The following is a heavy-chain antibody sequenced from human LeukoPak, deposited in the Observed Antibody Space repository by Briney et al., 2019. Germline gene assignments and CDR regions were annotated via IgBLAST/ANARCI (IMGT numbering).Heavy chain of an antibody. CDR2: ISAYNDNT. Sequence: ASVTVSFKASGYTFTIYGISWVRQAPGQGVEWMGWISAYNDNTNYAQKLQGRVTLTTDTSRSTAYMELRSLRADDTAVYYCARGERNVLRYFDCSYWGQGTLVTVSS. CDR1: GYTFTIYG. D-gene: IGHD3-9*01. J-gene: IGHJ4*02. CDR3: ARGERNVLRYFDCSY. V-gene: IGHV1-18*04.